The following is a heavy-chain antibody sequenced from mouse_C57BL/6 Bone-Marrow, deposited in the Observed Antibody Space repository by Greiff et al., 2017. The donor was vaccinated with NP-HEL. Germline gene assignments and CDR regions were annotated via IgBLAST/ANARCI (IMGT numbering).Heavy chain of an antibody. CDR1: GFNIKDDY. Sequence: EVQGVESGAELVRPGASVKLSCTASGFNIKDDYMHWVKQRPEQGLEWIGWIDPENGDTEYASKFQGKATITADTSSNTAYLQLSSLTSEDTAVYYCTYYYGSSYLFAYWGQGTLVTVSA. V-gene: IGHV14-4*01. CDR3: TYYYGSSYLFAY. D-gene: IGHD1-1*01. J-gene: IGHJ3*01. CDR2: IDPENGDT.